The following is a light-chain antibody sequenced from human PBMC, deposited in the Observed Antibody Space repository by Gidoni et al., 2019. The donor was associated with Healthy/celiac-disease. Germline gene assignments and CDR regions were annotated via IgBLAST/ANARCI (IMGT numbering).Light chain of an antibody. CDR3: QSYDSSLSGPVV. Sequence: QSVLTQPPSVSGAPGQRVTISCTGSSSNIGAGYDVHWYQQLPGTANLLIYGTSNRPSGVPDRFSGSTSGTSASLAITGLQAEDEADYYCQSYDSSLSGPVVFGGGTKLTVL. V-gene: IGLV1-40*01. CDR2: GTS. J-gene: IGLJ2*01. CDR1: SSNIGAGYD.